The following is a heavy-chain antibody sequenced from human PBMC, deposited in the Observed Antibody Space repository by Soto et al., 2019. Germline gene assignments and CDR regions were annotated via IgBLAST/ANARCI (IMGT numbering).Heavy chain of an antibody. CDR3: GRDADASGWYHYGFDV. V-gene: IGHV3-7*01. CDR1: KFSLSSYW. D-gene: IGHD6-19*01. J-gene: IGHJ6*02. Sequence: EVQLAESGGGLVQPGGSLRLSCAASKFSLSSYWMNWVRQVPGKGLEWVANIKQDGTEKYYVHSGKGRVIISRDNAKNSLYLQMKSLRGDDTAVYYCGRDADASGWYHYGFDVWGQGTMVTVSS. CDR2: IKQDGTEK.